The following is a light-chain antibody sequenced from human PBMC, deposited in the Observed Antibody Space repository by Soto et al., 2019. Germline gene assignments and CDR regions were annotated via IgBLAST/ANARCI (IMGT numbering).Light chain of an antibody. CDR1: QDISNY. CDR2: DAS. CDR3: QQYDNLLGLT. V-gene: IGKV1-33*01. J-gene: IGKJ4*01. Sequence: DIQMTQSPSSLSSSVGDRVTITCQASQDISNYLNWYQQKPRKAPKLLIYDASNLETGVPSRFSGSGSGTDFTFTISSLQPEDIATYYDQQYDNLLGLTFGGGTKVEIK.